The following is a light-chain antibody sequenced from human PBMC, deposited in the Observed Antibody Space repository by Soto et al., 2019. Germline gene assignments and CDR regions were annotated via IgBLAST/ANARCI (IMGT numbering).Light chain of an antibody. CDR1: QSISYW. J-gene: IGKJ1*01. V-gene: IGKV1-5*03. CDR3: QQDNNYWT. Sequence: DIQMTQSPSTLSASVGDRVTITCRASQSISYWLAWYQQKPGKAPNLLIYKASSLESGVPSRFSGSGSGTEFTLTISSLQPDDFDTYYFQQDNNYWTFGQVTKVE. CDR2: KAS.